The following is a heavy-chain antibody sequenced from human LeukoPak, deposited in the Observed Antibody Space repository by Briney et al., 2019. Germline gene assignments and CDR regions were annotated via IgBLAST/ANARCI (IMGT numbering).Heavy chain of an antibody. Sequence: GGSLRLSCAASGFTFSSYWMTWVRQAPEKGLDWVAFVRYDGNNPYYSASVKGRFTISRDNSKNTVLLQMNNLRLEDAAVYYCARGSRYGDYPYYCDFWGQGTLVTVSS. D-gene: IGHD4-17*01. CDR1: GFTFSSYW. V-gene: IGHV3-30*02. CDR3: ARGSRYGDYPYYCDF. J-gene: IGHJ4*02. CDR2: VRYDGNNP.